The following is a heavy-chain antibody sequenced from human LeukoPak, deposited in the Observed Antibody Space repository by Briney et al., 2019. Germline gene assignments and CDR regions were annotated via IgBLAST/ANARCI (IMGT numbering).Heavy chain of an antibody. D-gene: IGHD4-17*01. Sequence: GASVKVSCKASGHTFTGYYMHWVRQAPGQGLEWMGWISAYNGNTNYAQKLQGRVAMTTDTSTSTAYMELRSLRSDDTAVYYCARDFQDYGDYAFDIWGQGTMVTVSS. CDR3: ARDFQDYGDYAFDI. CDR1: GHTFTGYY. J-gene: IGHJ3*02. V-gene: IGHV1-18*04. CDR2: ISAYNGNT.